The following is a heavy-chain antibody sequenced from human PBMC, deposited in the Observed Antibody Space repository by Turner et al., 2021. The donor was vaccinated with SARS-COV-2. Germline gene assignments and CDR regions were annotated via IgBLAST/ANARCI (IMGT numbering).Heavy chain of an antibody. J-gene: IGHJ5*02. CDR3: ARQRGGWVVTIFGVVPYPWFDP. CDR1: GGSISSSSYY. V-gene: IGHV4-39*01. CDR2: IYYSGST. Sequence: QLQLQESGPGLVKPSETLSLTCTVSGGSISSSSYYWGWISQPPGKGREWIGSIYYSGSTYSNPSLKSRVTISVDTSKNQFSLKLSSVTAADTAVDYCARQRGGWVVTIFGVVPYPWFDPWGQGTLVTVSS. D-gene: IGHD3-3*01.